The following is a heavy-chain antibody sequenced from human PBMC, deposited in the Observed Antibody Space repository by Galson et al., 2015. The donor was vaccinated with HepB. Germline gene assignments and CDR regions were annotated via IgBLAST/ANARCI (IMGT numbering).Heavy chain of an antibody. D-gene: IGHD3-3*01. Sequence: ETLSLTCAVYGASFSDDYWSWIRQPPGKGLEWIGEINHSGSTNYNPSLKSRVTISVDTSKNHFSLKLSSVTAADTAVYYCARGMTIFGRATWLKNKKNGNWFDPWGQGTLVTVSS. CDR2: INHSGST. CDR1: GASFSDDY. V-gene: IGHV4-34*01. J-gene: IGHJ5*02. CDR3: ARGMTIFGRATWLKNKKNGNWFDP.